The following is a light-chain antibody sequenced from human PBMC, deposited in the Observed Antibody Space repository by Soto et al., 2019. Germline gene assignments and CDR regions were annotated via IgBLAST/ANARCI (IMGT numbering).Light chain of an antibody. CDR2: GAS. Sequence: EIVLTQSPGTLSLSPGERATLSWRASQSVSSSYLAWYQKKPGQAPRLLLYGASSRATGIPDRFSGSGSGTDLTLTISRLETEDFAVYYCQQYGSSPPWTFGQGTKVDIK. V-gene: IGKV3-20*01. CDR3: QQYGSSPPWT. J-gene: IGKJ1*01. CDR1: QSVSSSY.